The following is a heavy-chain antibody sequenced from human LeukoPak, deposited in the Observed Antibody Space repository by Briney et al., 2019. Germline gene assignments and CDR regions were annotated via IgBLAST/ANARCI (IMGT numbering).Heavy chain of an antibody. CDR3: ARHLPLRYQLLLKPKRSSSYFDY. Sequence: SSETLSLTCTVSGGSISSSSYYWGWIRQPPGKGLEWIGEINHSGSTNYNPSLKSRVTISVDTSKNQFSLKLSSVTAADTAVYYCARHLPLRYQLLLKPKRSSSYFDYWGQGTLVTVSS. CDR1: GGSISSSSYY. D-gene: IGHD2-2*01. V-gene: IGHV4-39*01. CDR2: INHSGST. J-gene: IGHJ4*02.